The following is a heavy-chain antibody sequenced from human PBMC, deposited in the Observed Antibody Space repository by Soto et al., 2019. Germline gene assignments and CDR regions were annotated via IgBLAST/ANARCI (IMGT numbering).Heavy chain of an antibody. CDR1: GFTFSSYW. D-gene: IGHD3-3*01. Sequence: GGSLRLSCAASGFTFSSYWMSWVRQAPGKGLEWVANIKQDGSEKYYVDSVKGRFTISRDNAKNSLYLQMNSLRAEDTAVYYCARDSTSTIFGVVILYGAPDYWGQGTLVTVSS. V-gene: IGHV3-7*05. CDR2: IKQDGSEK. CDR3: ARDSTSTIFGVVILYGAPDY. J-gene: IGHJ4*02.